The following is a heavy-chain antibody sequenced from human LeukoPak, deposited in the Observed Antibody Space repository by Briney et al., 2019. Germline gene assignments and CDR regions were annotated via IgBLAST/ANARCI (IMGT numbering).Heavy chain of an antibody. J-gene: IGHJ4*02. D-gene: IGHD3-9*01. Sequence: ASVKVSCKASGGTFSSYAINWVRQAPGQGLEWMGGINPIFGTANYAQKFQGRVTMTAHKSTSTAYMELSSLRAEDTAVYYCARDNHYDILAGPLPLDYWGQGTLVTVSS. V-gene: IGHV1-69*06. CDR1: GGTFSSYA. CDR2: INPIFGTA. CDR3: ARDNHYDILAGPLPLDY.